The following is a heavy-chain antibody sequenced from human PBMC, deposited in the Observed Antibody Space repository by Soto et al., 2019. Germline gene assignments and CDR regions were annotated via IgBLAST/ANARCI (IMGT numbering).Heavy chain of an antibody. CDR3: ARDYSSSGGRYYGMDV. D-gene: IGHD6-6*01. J-gene: IGHJ6*01. CDR2: INPNSGGT. CDR1: GYTFTGYY. Sequence: ASVKVSCKASGYTFTGYYMHWVRQAPGQGLEWMGWINPNSGGTNYAQKFQGWVTMTRDTSISTAYMELSRLRSDDTAVYYCARDYSSSGGRYYGMDVWVQGTTVSVSA. V-gene: IGHV1-2*04.